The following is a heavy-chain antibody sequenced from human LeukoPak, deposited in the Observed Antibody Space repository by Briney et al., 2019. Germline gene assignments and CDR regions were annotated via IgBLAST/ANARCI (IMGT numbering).Heavy chain of an antibody. V-gene: IGHV3-21*01. CDR2: ISSSSSFI. J-gene: IGHJ6*03. CDR1: EFSFSSYS. CDR3: ARDPSTSQYYSYYYYMDV. D-gene: IGHD2-2*01. Sequence: GGSLRLSCEASEFSFSSYSLNWVRQAPGKGLDWVASISSSSSFIYYADSVKGRFTVSRDNAKNSLSLQMNSLRAEDTAVYYCARDPSTSQYYSYYYYMDVWGKGTTVTVSS.